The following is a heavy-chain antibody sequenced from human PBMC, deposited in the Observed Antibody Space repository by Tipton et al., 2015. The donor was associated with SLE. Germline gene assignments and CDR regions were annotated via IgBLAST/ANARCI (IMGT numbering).Heavy chain of an antibody. D-gene: IGHD2-21*01. CDR2: IRSKTYGGTT. V-gene: IGHV3-49*04. CDR3: TRVAPNCGGDCDSAS. J-gene: IGHJ4*02. Sequence: SLRLSCTASGFTFGDYAMSWVRQAPGKGLEWVSFIRSKTYGGTTEYAASVKGRFTISRDDSKSIAYLQMNSLKTEDTGLYYCTRVAPNCGGDCDSASRGQGTLVTVSS. CDR1: GFTFGDYA.